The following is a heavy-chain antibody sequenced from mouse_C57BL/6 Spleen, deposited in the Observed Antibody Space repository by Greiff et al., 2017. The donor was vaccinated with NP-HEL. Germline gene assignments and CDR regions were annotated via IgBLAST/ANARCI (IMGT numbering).Heavy chain of an antibody. V-gene: IGHV3-6*01. CDR1: GYSITSGYY. Sequence: EVKLVESGPGLVKPSQSLSLTCSVTGYSITSGYYWNWIRQFPGNKLEWMGYISYDGSNNYNPSLKNRISITRDTSKNQFFLKLNSVTTEDTATYYCASGLYYFDYWGQGTTLTVSS. CDR3: ASGLYYFDY. CDR2: ISYDGSN. D-gene: IGHD3-1*01. J-gene: IGHJ2*01.